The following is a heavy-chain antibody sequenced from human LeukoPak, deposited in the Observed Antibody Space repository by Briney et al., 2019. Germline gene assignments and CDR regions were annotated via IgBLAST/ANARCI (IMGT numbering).Heavy chain of an antibody. J-gene: IGHJ4*02. CDR1: GGSISSYY. CDR3: ARGRAGFGY. Sequence: PSETLSLTCTVPGGSISSYYWSWIPQPAGKGLPWIGRIYTSGSTNYNPAIKSRVARSVDTSKTQFSQKLSSVTATDTSVHYRARGRAGFGYWGQGTLVTVSS. V-gene: IGHV4-4*07. CDR2: IYTSGST.